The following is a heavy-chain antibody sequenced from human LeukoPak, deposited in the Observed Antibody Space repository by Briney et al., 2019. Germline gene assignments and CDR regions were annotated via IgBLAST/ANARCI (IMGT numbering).Heavy chain of an antibody. Sequence: ASVKVSCKASGYSFSTYAIQWVRQAPGQGLEWMGWINAGNGNTKYSQKFQGRVTINRDTSASTVYMELSSLRSEDTAVYYCAREHDTLTGMSFDYWGQGTLVTVSS. J-gene: IGHJ4*02. CDR2: INAGNGNT. CDR3: AREHDTLTGMSFDY. CDR1: GYSFSTYA. D-gene: IGHD3-9*01. V-gene: IGHV1-3*01.